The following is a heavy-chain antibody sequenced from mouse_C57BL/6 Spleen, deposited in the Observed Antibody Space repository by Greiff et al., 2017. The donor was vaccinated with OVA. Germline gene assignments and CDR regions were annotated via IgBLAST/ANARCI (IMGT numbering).Heavy chain of an antibody. CDR1: GYTFTSYW. D-gene: IGHD3-3*01. CDR3: ARGGTARDY. Sequence: QVQLQQPGAELVMPGASVKLSCKASGYTFTSYWMHWVKQRPGQGLEWIGEIDPSDSYTNYNQKFKGKSTLTVDKSSSTAYMQLSSLTSEDAAVYYCARGGTARDYWGQGTLVTVSA. J-gene: IGHJ3*01. CDR2: IDPSDSYT. V-gene: IGHV1-69*01.